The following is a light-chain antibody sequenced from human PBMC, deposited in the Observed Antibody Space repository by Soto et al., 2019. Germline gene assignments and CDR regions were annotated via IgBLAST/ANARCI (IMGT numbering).Light chain of an antibody. Sequence: EIVLTQSPGTLSLSPGERATLSCRASQSVSSSYLAWYQQKPGQAPRLLIYGASSRATGIPDRFSGSGSGTDFTLTISRLEPEDFAVYYCQKYGSSLLTSGGGTKVDIK. V-gene: IGKV3-20*01. CDR3: QKYGSSLLT. J-gene: IGKJ4*01. CDR1: QSVSSSY. CDR2: GAS.